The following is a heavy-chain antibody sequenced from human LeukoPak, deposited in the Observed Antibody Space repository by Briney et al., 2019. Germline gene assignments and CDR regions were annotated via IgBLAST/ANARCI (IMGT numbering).Heavy chain of an antibody. J-gene: IGHJ3*02. D-gene: IGHD2-15*01. CDR1: GFTFSSYA. CDR3: TKKPGVVEI. CDR2: ISGSGGTT. V-gene: IGHV3-23*01. Sequence: GGSLRLSCAVSGFTFSSYAMSWVRQAPGKGLEWVSGISGSGGTTYYADSVRGRFTIFRDNSKNTLYLQMNSLRAEDTAIYYCTKKPGVVEIWGQGTMVTVSS.